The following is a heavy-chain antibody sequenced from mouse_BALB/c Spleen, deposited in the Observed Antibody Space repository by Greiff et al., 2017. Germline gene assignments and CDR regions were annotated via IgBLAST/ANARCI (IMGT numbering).Heavy chain of an antibody. J-gene: IGHJ4*01. D-gene: IGHD2-14*01. Sequence: QLQQSGAELVRPGTSVKVSCKASGYAFTNYLIEWVKQRPGQGLEWIGVINPGSGGTNYNEKFKGKATLTADKSSSTAYMQLSSLTSDDSAVYFCARRRYDGPYYAMDYWGQGTSVTVSS. CDR2: INPGSGGT. CDR3: ARRRYDGPYYAMDY. V-gene: IGHV1-54*01. CDR1: GYAFTNYL.